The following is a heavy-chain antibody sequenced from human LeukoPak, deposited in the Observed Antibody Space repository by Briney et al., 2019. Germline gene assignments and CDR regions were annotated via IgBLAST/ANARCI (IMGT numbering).Heavy chain of an antibody. CDR1: GYTFTSYG. V-gene: IGHV1-18*01. D-gene: IGHD1-1*01. CDR2: ISAYNGNT. Sequence: ASVKVSCKASGYTFTSYGISWVRQAPGQGLEWMGWISAYNGNTNYAQKHQGRVTITTATSTSTAYMELRSLRSDDTAVSYCARRTGTTNYYYYMDVWGKGTTVTVSS. J-gene: IGHJ6*03. CDR3: ARRTGTTNYYYYMDV.